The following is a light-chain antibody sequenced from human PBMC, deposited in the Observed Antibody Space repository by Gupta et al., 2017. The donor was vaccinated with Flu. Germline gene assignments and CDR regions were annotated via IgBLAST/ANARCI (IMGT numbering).Light chain of an antibody. CDR1: QSVSSY. CDR3: QQRSNWPLT. J-gene: IGKJ4*01. CDR2: DAS. V-gene: IGKV3-11*01. Sequence: PAPLSLSPGERAPLSCRASQSVSSYLAWYQQKPGQAPRLLIYDASNRATGIPARFSGSGSGTDFTLTISSLEPEDFAVYYCQQRSNWPLTFGGGTKVEIK.